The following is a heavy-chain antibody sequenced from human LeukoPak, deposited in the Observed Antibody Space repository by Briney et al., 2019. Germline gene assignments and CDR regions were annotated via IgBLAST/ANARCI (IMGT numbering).Heavy chain of an antibody. CDR2: ISYDGSNK. CDR3: ARAQNYDFWSGLN. V-gene: IGHV3-30-3*01. CDR1: GFTFSSYA. Sequence: PGRSLRLSCAASGFTFSSYAMHWVRQAPGKGLEWVAVISYDGSNKYYADSVKGRFTISRDNSKNTLYLQMNSLRAEDTAVYYCARAQNYDFWSGLNWGQGTLVTVSS. D-gene: IGHD3-3*01. J-gene: IGHJ4*02.